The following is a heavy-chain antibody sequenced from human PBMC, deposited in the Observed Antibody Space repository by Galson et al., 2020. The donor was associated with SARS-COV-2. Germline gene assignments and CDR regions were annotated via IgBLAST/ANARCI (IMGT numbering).Heavy chain of an antibody. CDR1: GFTFSSYA. CDR2: ISYDGSNK. V-gene: IGHV3-30*04. CDR3: ARAARGSYFNWFDP. Sequence: GESLKISCAASGFTFSSYAMHWVRQAPGKGLEWVAVISYDGSNKYYADSVKGRFTISRDNSKNTLYLQMNSLRAEDTAVYYCARAARGSYFNWFDPWGQGTLVTVSS. D-gene: IGHD1-26*01. J-gene: IGHJ5*02.